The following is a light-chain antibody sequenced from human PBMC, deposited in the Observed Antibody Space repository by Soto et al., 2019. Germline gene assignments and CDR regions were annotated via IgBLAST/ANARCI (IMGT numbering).Light chain of an antibody. CDR1: QSVGIH. J-gene: IGKJ2*01. CDR3: QQRNTWPMYT. Sequence: EIVLTQSPATLSLSPGERATLSCRASQSVGIHLAWYQQKPGQAPRLLIYDASNRATGIPARFSGSGFGTDFTLTISSLEPEDFAVYYCQQRNTWPMYTFGQGTKLEIK. CDR2: DAS. V-gene: IGKV3-11*01.